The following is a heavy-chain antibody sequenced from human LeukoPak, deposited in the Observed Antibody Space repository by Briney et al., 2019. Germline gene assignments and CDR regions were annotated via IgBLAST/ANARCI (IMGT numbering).Heavy chain of an antibody. D-gene: IGHD3-22*01. Sequence: ASVKVSCKASGGTFSSYAISWVRQAPGQGLEWMGGIIPIFGTANYAQKFQGRVTITADEPTSTAYMELSSLRSEDTAVYYCARVGHYDSSLAAFDIWGQGTMVTVSS. CDR2: IIPIFGTA. CDR1: GGTFSSYA. CDR3: ARVGHYDSSLAAFDI. V-gene: IGHV1-69*13. J-gene: IGHJ3*02.